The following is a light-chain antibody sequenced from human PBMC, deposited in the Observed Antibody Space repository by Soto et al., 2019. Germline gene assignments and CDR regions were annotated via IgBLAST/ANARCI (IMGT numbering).Light chain of an antibody. J-gene: IGKJ1*01. Sequence: EVVLTHSPATLSLSPCERATLSFRASQSVSSYLAWYQQKPGQAPRLLIYDASNRATGIPARFSGSGSGTDFTLTISSLEPEDFAVYYCQQYNNWPRTFGQGTKVDIK. CDR1: QSVSSY. CDR3: QQYNNWPRT. CDR2: DAS. V-gene: IGKV3-11*01.